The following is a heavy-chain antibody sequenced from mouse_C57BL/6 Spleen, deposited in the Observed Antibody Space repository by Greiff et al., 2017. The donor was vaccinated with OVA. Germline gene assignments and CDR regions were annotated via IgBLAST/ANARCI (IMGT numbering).Heavy chain of an antibody. Sequence: EVQLVESEGGLVQPGRSLKLSCTASGFTFSDYYMAWVRQVPEKGLEWVAKINYDGSSTYYLDSLKSRFIISRDNAKNILYLQMSSLKSEDTATYYCARGGYYWYFDVWGTGTTVTVSS. CDR3: ARGGYYWYFDV. CDR2: INYDGSST. D-gene: IGHD2-2*01. V-gene: IGHV5-16*01. J-gene: IGHJ1*03. CDR1: GFTFSDYY.